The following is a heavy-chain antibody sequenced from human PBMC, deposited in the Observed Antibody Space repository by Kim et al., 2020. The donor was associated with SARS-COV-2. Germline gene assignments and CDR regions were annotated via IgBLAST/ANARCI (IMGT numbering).Heavy chain of an antibody. Sequence: SETLSLTCGIYGGSFSGYYWSWIRQSPGKGLEWLGEINRSGSTNYNPSLKSRVTISVDTSKNQFFLNLNSVTAADTAVYYCARGRGFFTSRVRGIHHVQPSLIYFDYWGQGSLLTVSS. V-gene: IGHV4-34*01. CDR1: GGSFSGYY. D-gene: IGHD1-1*01. J-gene: IGHJ4*02. CDR2: INRSGST. CDR3: ARGRGFFTSRVRGIHHVQPSLIYFDY.